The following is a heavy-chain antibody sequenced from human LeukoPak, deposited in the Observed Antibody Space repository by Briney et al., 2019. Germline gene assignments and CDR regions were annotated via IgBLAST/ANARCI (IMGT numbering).Heavy chain of an antibody. CDR2: MYLSGTT. V-gene: IGHV4-38-2*01. CDR3: AKTDYSHYSGFEV. Sequence: PSETLSLTCVVSTYSISSGYSWGWIRQPPGKGLEWIGSMYLSGTTYYNPSLKSRVTISVDKSENQFSLKVNFVTAADTAVYFCAKTDYSHYSGFEVWGQGIMVTVSS. J-gene: IGHJ3*01. D-gene: IGHD4-11*01. CDR1: TYSISSGYS.